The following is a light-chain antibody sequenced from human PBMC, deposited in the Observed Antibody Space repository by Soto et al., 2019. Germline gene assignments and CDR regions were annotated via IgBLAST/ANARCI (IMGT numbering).Light chain of an antibody. V-gene: IGKV3-20*01. J-gene: IGKJ5*01. CDR1: QGVGNKY. CDR3: QQYTNAHGIT. CDR2: AAS. Sequence: EIALTQSPGTLSLSQGERATLSCRASQGVGNKYLAWYQQRPGQAPSLLIYAASSRATGVPDRFSGSGSGTDCTLTSSRLEPEDFAVYYCQQYTNAHGITFGQGTRLEIK.